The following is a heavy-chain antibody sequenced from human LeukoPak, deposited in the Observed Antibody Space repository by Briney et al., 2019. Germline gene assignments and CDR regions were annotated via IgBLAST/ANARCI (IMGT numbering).Heavy chain of an antibody. CDR1: GYTFTTYD. CDR2: MNPNSVNT. V-gene: IGHV1-8*01. D-gene: IGHD2-2*03. CDR3: ARVRGPSKGILDIVVVPAANARPFDP. J-gene: IGHJ5*02. Sequence: ASVNVSCKASGYTFTTYDITWVRQATGQRLEWMGWMNPNSVNTGYAQKFQGRVTMTRNTATSTAHIELSSLSSEDTAVYYCARVRGPSKGILDIVVVPAANARPFDPWGQGTLVTVSS.